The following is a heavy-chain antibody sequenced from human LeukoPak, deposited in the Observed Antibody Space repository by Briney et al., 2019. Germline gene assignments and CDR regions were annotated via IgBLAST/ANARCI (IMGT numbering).Heavy chain of an antibody. J-gene: IGHJ4*02. CDR3: ARDWPGYCSSTSCPTYDY. CDR1: GYTFTSYD. D-gene: IGHD2-2*01. Sequence: ASVTVSCKASGYTFTSYDINWVRQATGQGLEWMGWMNPNSGNTGYAQKFQGRVTMTRNTSISTAYMELSSLRSEDTAVYYCARDWPGYCSSTSCPTYDYWGQGTLVTVSS. CDR2: MNPNSGNT. V-gene: IGHV1-8*01.